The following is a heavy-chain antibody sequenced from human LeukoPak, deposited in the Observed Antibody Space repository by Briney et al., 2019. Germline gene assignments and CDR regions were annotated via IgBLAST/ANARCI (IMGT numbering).Heavy chain of an antibody. V-gene: IGHV4-39*01. J-gene: IGHJ4*02. Sequence: SETLSLTCTVSGGSISSNNYYWGWIRQPPGKGLEWFGSIYYSGSTYYNPSLKSRVTISVDTPKSQFSLKLTSVTAADTAVYYCARLGIGVVPSAMLGDYYFDYWGQGTLVTVSS. CDR1: GGSISSNNYY. D-gene: IGHD2-2*01. CDR2: IYYSGST. CDR3: ARLGIGVVPSAMLGDYYFDY.